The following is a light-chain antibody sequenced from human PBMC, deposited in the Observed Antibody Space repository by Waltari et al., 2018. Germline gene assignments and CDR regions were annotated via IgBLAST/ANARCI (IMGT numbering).Light chain of an antibody. V-gene: IGLV2-23*02. CDR3: CSYAGRSPVV. Sequence: QSALTQPASVSGSPGQSITIPCTGTRSDLVVSTYVSWYQRHPGKAPRLMMYDVSKRPSGVSNRFSVSKSGNRASLTISGLQAEDEADYYCCSYAGRSPVVFGGGTKLTVL. J-gene: IGLJ2*01. CDR1: RSDLVVSTY. CDR2: DVS.